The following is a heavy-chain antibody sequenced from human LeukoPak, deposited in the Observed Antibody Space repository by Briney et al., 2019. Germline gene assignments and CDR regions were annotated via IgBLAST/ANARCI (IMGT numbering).Heavy chain of an antibody. D-gene: IGHD3-22*01. CDR1: GGTFSSYA. V-gene: IGHV1-69*05. CDR2: IIPIFGTA. Sequence: VASVKVSCKASGGTFSSYAISWVRQAPGQGLEWMGRIIPIFGTANYAQKFQGRVTITTDESRSTAYMELSSLRSEDTAVYYCARENAYYYDSSGYSEYWGQGTLVTVSS. CDR3: ARENAYYYDSSGYSEY. J-gene: IGHJ4*02.